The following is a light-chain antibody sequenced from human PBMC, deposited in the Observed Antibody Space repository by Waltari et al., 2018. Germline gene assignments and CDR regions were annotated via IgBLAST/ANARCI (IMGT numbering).Light chain of an antibody. J-gene: IGLJ2*01. CDR3: SSYITTNTLEL. CDR1: SNDVGSYNY. Sequence: QSALTPLASVSGSPGQSITISCTGTSNDVGSYNYVSWYQQHPGKAPKLLIYDVSYRSSGVSNRFSASKSVNTASLTISGLQAEDEADYYCSSYITTNTLELFGGGTSLTVL. CDR2: DVS. V-gene: IGLV2-14*03.